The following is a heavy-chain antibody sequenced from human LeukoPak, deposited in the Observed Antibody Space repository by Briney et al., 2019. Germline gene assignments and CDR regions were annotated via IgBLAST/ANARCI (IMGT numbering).Heavy chain of an antibody. Sequence: PGGSLRLSCAASGFTFDDYAMHWVRQAPGKGLEWVSGISGSGGNTYYADSVKGRFTISRDNSNNTQYLQVNSLRAEDTAVYYCAKGSRAVEGDYWGQGTLVTVSS. CDR3: AKGSRAVEGDY. J-gene: IGHJ4*02. D-gene: IGHD6-19*01. V-gene: IGHV3-23*01. CDR1: GFTFDDYA. CDR2: ISGSGGNT.